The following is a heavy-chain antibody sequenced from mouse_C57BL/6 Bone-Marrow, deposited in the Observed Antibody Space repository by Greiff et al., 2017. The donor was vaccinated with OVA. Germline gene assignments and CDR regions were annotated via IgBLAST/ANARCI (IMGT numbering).Heavy chain of an antibody. V-gene: IGHV1-50*01. J-gene: IGHJ2*01. D-gene: IGHD1-1*01. Sequence: QVQLQQPGAELVKPGASVKLSCKASGYTFTSYWMQWVKQRPGQGLEWIGEIDPSDSYTNYNQKFKGKATLTVDTSSSTAYMQLSSLTSEDSAVYYCATKTNYYGSRAYFDYWGQGTTLTVSS. CDR3: ATKTNYYGSRAYFDY. CDR1: GYTFTSYW. CDR2: IDPSDSYT.